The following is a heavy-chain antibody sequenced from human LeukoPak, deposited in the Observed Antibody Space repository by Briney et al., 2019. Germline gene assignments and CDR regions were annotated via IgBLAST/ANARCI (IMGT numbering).Heavy chain of an antibody. J-gene: IGHJ3*02. Sequence: EASVKVSCKASGYTFSNYAINWVRQAPGQGLEWMGWINTNTGNPTYAQGFTGRFVFSLDTPVSTAYLQISSLKAEDTAVYYCARDIVTPYNEYTSGYASDIWGQGTMVTVSS. CDR2: INTNTGNP. CDR1: GYTFSNYA. V-gene: IGHV7-4-1*02. CDR3: ARDIVTPYNEYTSGYASDI. D-gene: IGHD3-22*01.